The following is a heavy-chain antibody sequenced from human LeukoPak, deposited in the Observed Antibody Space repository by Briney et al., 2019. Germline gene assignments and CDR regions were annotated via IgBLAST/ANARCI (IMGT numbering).Heavy chain of an antibody. CDR2: IYTRGST. J-gene: IGHJ4*02. V-gene: IGHV4-4*07. CDR1: GGSINNYY. CDR3: ARGMGRFCTSSSCYLSFVY. Sequence: PSETLSLTCTVSGGSINNYYWSWIRQPAGKGLEWIGRIYTRGSTNYNPSLKSRTTMSVDTSKNQFSLKLTSVTAADTAVFYCARGMGRFCTSSSCYLSFVYWGQGTLVTVSS. D-gene: IGHD2-2*01.